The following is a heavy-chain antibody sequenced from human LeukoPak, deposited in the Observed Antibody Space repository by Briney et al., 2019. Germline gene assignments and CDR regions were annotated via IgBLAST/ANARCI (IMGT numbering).Heavy chain of an antibody. V-gene: IGHV3-7*01. CDR3: ARESVAGLFDY. D-gene: IGHD6-19*01. Sequence: PGGSLRLSCAASGFTFSSYSMNWVRQAPGKGLEWVANIKQDGSEKYYVDSVKGRFTISRDNAKNSLYLQMNSLRAEDTAVYYCARESVAGLFDYWGQGTLVTVSS. CDR1: GFTFSSYS. CDR2: IKQDGSEK. J-gene: IGHJ4*02.